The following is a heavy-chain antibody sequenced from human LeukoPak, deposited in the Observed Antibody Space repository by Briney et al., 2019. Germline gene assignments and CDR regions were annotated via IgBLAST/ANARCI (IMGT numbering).Heavy chain of an antibody. CDR2: ISGRSSHV. J-gene: IGHJ1*01. V-gene: IGHV3-21*01. Sequence: GGSLRLSCSASGFSFSDYDMNWVRQAPGKGLEWVSAISGRSSHVYYGESAKGRFTISRVNAKNSLYLQLDSLGVEDTAVYYCGRAFPPLRTSSAGDLWGQGTLVTVSS. D-gene: IGHD3-16*01. CDR1: GFSFSDYD. CDR3: GRAFPPLRTSSAGDL.